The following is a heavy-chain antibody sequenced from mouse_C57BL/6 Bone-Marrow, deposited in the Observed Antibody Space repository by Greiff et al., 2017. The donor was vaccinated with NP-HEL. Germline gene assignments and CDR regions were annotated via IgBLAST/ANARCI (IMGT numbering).Heavy chain of an antibody. CDR2: ISSGSSTI. Sequence: EVQLQQSGGGLVKPGGSLKLSCAASGFTFSDYGMHWVRQAPEKGLEWVAYISSGSSTIYYADTVKGRFTISRDNAKNTLFLQMTSLRSEDTGMYYCARPSNPYAMDYWGQGTSVTVSS. D-gene: IGHD2-10*02. V-gene: IGHV5-17*01. CDR1: GFTFSDYG. CDR3: ARPSNPYAMDY. J-gene: IGHJ4*01.